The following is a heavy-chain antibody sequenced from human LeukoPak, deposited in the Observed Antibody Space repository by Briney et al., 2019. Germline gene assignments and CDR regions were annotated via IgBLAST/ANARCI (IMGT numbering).Heavy chain of an antibody. CDR3: ARGPNLGIQQAVAFDI. D-gene: IGHD5-18*01. J-gene: IGHJ3*02. CDR1: GGTFSSYA. Sequence: ASVKVSCKASGGTFSSYAISWVRQAPGQGLEWMGRIIPIFGTANYAQKFQGRDTITTDESTSTAYMELSSLRSEDTAVYYCARGPNLGIQQAVAFDIWGQGTMVTVSS. CDR2: IIPIFGTA. V-gene: IGHV1-69*05.